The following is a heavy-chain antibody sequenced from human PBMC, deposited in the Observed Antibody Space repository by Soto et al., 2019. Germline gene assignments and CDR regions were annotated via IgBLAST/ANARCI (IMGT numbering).Heavy chain of an antibody. V-gene: IGHV5-10-1*01. Sequence: ESLKLSCKGSGYSFTSYWISWVRQMPGKGLEWMGRIDPSDSYTNYSPSFQGHVTISADKSISTAYLQWSSLKASDTAMYYCARRGSPGGYYYYYYGMDVWGQGTTVTVSS. J-gene: IGHJ6*02. CDR2: IDPSDSYT. D-gene: IGHD3-16*01. CDR3: ARRGSPGGYYYYYYGMDV. CDR1: GYSFTSYW.